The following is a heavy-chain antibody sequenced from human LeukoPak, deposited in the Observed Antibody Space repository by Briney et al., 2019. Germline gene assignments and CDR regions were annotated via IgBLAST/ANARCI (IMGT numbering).Heavy chain of an antibody. CDR2: INHSGST. CDR3: ARGAAGYFDY. V-gene: IGHV4-34*01. Sequence: SETLSLTCAVYGGSFIGYYWSWIRQPPGKGLEWIGEINHSGSTNYNPSLKSRVTISVDTSKNQFSLKLSSVTAADTAVYYCARGAAGYFDYWGQGTLVTVSS. D-gene: IGHD2-15*01. CDR1: GGSFIGYY. J-gene: IGHJ4*02.